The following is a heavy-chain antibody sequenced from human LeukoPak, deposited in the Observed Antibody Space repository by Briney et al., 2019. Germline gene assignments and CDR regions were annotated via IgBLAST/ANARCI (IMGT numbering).Heavy chain of an antibody. D-gene: IGHD5-18*01. J-gene: IGHJ4*02. CDR3: ARRSPGYSYSIDS. CDR1: GGSISTYY. CDR2: IYYSGTT. Sequence: PSETLSLTCTVSGGSISTYYWSWIRQPPGKGLEWIGYIYYSGTTNYNPSLESRVTISVDTSKNQFSLNLSSVTAADTAVYYCARRSPGYSYSIDSWGQGTLVTVSS. V-gene: IGHV4-59*08.